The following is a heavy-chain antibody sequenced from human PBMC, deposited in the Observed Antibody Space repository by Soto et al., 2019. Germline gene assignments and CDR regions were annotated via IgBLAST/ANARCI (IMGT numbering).Heavy chain of an antibody. D-gene: IGHD2-2*01. CDR2: INPNSGGT. J-gene: IGHJ5*02. CDR1: GYTFTGYY. V-gene: IGHV1-2*04. Sequence: ASVKVSCKASGYTFTGYYMHWVRQAPGQGLEWMGWINPNSGGTNYAQKFQGLVTMTRDTSISTAYMELSSLRSEDTAVYYCARDGGPIVVPADMSWFVQWGERTLVTVSS. CDR3: ARDGGPIVVPADMSWFVQ.